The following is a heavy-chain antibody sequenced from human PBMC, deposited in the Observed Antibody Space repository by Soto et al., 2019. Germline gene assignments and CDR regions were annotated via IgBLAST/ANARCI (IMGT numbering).Heavy chain of an antibody. J-gene: IGHJ5*02. Sequence: SETLSLTCTVSGGSISSSSYYWGWIRQPPGKGLEWIASIYYSGSTYDNPSLRSRVTIFADTSKNQVSLRLTSVTAADTGVYYCAKHLRSIWQEGWFDPWGQGTLVTVSS. V-gene: IGHV4-39*01. D-gene: IGHD2-2*01. CDR3: AKHLRSIWQEGWFDP. CDR2: IYYSGST. CDR1: GGSISSSSYY.